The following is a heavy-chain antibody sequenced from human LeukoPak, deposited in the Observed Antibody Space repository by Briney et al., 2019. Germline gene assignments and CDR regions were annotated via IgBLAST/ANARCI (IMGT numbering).Heavy chain of an antibody. Sequence: SQTLSLTCTVSGGSISSGNYYWSWIRQSAGKGLEWIGRIYTSGSPNYNPSLKSRVTISLDTSKNQFSLKLSSVTAADTAIYYCARGPLPQTYYYCMDVWGKGTTVTISS. CDR2: IYTSGSP. V-gene: IGHV4-61*02. CDR3: ARGPLPQTYYYCMDV. J-gene: IGHJ6*03. CDR1: GGSISSGNYY.